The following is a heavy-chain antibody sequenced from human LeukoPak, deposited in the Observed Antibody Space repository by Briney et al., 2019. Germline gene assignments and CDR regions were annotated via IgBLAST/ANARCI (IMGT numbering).Heavy chain of an antibody. J-gene: IGHJ4*02. V-gene: IGHV4-39*01. CDR2: RYYGENR. Sequence: PSETLALTCTVSGCSISIISSIPYYCRWTRQAPQKGLEWIESRYYGENRHYNPSLKSRASLSVDTSNNPFSLKLTSVTAADAAVYFCARQLPTAAADTRGYFDYWGQGTVVTVSS. CDR1: GCSISIISSIPYY. CDR3: ARQLPTAAADTRGYFDY. D-gene: IGHD6-25*01.